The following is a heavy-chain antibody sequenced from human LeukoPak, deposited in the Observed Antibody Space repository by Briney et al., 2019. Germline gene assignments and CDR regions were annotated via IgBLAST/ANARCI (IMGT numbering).Heavy chain of an antibody. D-gene: IGHD3-3*01. V-gene: IGHV1-69*05. CDR2: IIPIFGAA. J-gene: IGHJ4*02. Sequence: VASVTVSCTASGGTFSSYAISWVRQAPGQGLEWMGGIIPIFGAANDAQKFQGRVTITTDESTSTAHMELSSLRSEDTAVYYCARGDPYDFWSGYPFDYWGQGTLVTVSS. CDR3: ARGDPYDFWSGYPFDY. CDR1: GGTFSSYA.